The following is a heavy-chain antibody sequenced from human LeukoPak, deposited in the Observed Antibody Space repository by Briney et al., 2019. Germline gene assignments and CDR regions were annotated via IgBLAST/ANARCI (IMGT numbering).Heavy chain of an antibody. Sequence: GGSLRLSCAASGFTFSSYAMHWVRQAPGKGLEWVAIISYDGNNKYYADPVKGRFTISRDNSKNTLYLQMNSLKAEDTAIYYCAKEADIYTWGTYRGAFDYWGRGTLVTVSS. CDR1: GFTFSSYA. CDR2: ISYDGNNK. J-gene: IGHJ4*02. V-gene: IGHV3-30-3*01. CDR3: AKEADIYTWGTYRGAFDY. D-gene: IGHD3-16*02.